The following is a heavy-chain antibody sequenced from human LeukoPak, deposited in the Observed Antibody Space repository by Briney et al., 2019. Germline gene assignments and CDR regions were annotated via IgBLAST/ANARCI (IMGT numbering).Heavy chain of an antibody. Sequence: KPSETLSLTCTVSGGSITSGAYYWTWIRQHPGKGLEWVGYIYYYGNTYYNPPLKSRVTISIDTSKNQFSLNLRSVTAADTAVYYCARAATPRNYNDANGDAFDLWGQGTRVTVSS. CDR3: ARAATPRNYNDANGDAFDL. V-gene: IGHV4-31*03. D-gene: IGHD3-22*01. CDR1: GGSITSGAYY. CDR2: IYYYGNT. J-gene: IGHJ3*01.